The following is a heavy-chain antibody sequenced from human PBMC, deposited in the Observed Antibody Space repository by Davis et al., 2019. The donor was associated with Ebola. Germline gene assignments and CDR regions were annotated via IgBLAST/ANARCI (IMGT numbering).Heavy chain of an antibody. CDR3: ARDRGIYSRAFDI. J-gene: IGHJ3*02. CDR2: ISSSSSYI. Sequence: GESLKISCAASGFTFSSYSMNWVRQAPGKGPEWVSSISSSSSYIYYADSVKGRFTVSRDNVKNSLYLQMNSLRAEDTALYYCARDRGIYSRAFDIWGQGTLVTVSS. CDR1: GFTFSSYS. V-gene: IGHV3-21*01. D-gene: IGHD1-26*01.